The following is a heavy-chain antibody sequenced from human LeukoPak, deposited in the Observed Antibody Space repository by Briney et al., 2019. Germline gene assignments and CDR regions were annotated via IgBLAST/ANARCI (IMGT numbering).Heavy chain of an antibody. CDR2: ISPRSSTT. Sequence: PGGSPRLSCAVSGFSLSSYSINWVRQAPGKGLEWVACISPRSSTTYYADSVKGRFTISRDNAKNSLFLQMNSLRAEDTAVYYCARVYTAAPARSPFFDYWGQGTLVTVSS. CDR3: ARVYTAAPARSPFFDY. V-gene: IGHV3-48*04. D-gene: IGHD6-13*01. J-gene: IGHJ4*02. CDR1: GFSLSSYS.